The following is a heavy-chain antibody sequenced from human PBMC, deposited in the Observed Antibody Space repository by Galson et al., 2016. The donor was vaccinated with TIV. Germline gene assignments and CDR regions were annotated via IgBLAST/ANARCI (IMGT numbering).Heavy chain of an antibody. V-gene: IGHV3-30*02. CDR2: IRSDGSK. CDR3: ARGRGINGGLYFDY. D-gene: IGHD3-10*01. Sequence: SLRLSCAASRFPFSNFPMHWVRQAPGKGLDWVAFIRSDGSKNYADSVAGRIATSRDNSKNTVYLQMNSLKPEDTALYFCARGRGINGGLYFDYWGQGTLVTVSS. CDR1: RFPFSNFP. J-gene: IGHJ4*02.